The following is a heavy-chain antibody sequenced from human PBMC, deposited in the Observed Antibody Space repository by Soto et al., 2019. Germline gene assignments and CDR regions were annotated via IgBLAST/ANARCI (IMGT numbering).Heavy chain of an antibody. V-gene: IGHV3-33*01. Sequence: QIQLVESGGGVLQPGRSLRLSCTASGFTFNSYGFNWVRQAPGKGLEWVAVIWYDGNTKYYADYVKGSFTISRDNLRSTVYLQMNSLTAEDTSVYYCARPLVAPVAGPYYYGMDVWGQGTTVTVSS. J-gene: IGHJ6*02. CDR3: ARPLVAPVAGPYYYGMDV. CDR2: IWYDGNTK. D-gene: IGHD6-19*01. CDR1: GFTFNSYG.